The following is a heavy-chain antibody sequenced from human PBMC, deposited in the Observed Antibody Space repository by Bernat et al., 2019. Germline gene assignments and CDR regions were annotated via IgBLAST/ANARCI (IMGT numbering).Heavy chain of an antibody. J-gene: IGHJ4*02. CDR1: GFTFSSYS. CDR2: ISSSSSYI. CDR3: ARDPYYGSGSYYNGLYYFDY. V-gene: IGHV3-21*01. D-gene: IGHD3-10*01. Sequence: EVQLVESGGGLVKPGGSLRLSCAASGFTFSSYSMNWVRQAPGKGLEWVSSISSSSSYIYYADSVKGRFTISRDNTKTSLYLQMKSLRAEDTAVYYCARDPYYGSGSYYNGLYYFDYWGQGTLVTVSS.